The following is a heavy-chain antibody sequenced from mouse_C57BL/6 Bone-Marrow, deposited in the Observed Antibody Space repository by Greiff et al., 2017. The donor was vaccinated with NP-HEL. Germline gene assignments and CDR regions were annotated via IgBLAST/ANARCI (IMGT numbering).Heavy chain of an antibody. Sequence: EVMLVESGGGLVQPGGSMKLSCVASGFTFSNYWMNWVRQSPEKGLEWVAQIRLKSDNYATHYAESVKGRLTISRDDSKSSVYLQMNNLRAEDTGIYYCTDLGRGDWYFDVWGTGTTVTVSS. CDR1: GFTFSNYW. D-gene: IGHD4-1*01. CDR3: TDLGRGDWYFDV. V-gene: IGHV6-3*01. CDR2: IRLKSDNYAT. J-gene: IGHJ1*03.